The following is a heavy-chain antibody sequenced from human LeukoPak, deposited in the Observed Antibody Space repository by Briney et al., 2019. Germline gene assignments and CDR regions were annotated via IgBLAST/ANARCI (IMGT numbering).Heavy chain of an antibody. V-gene: IGHV3-20*04. D-gene: IGHD3-10*01. CDR3: AREPYYYGSGIIAYNWFDP. J-gene: IGHJ5*02. CDR2: INWNGGST. CDR1: GFTFDDYG. Sequence: GGSLRLSCAASGFTFDDYGMSWVRQAPGKGLEWVSGINWNGGSTGYADSVKGRFTISRDNAKNSLYLQMNSLRAEDTAVYYCAREPYYYGSGIIAYNWFDPWGQGTLVTVSS.